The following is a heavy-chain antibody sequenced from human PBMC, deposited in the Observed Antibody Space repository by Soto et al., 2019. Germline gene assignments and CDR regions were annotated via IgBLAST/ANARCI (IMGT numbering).Heavy chain of an antibody. CDR3: ARALSDYGDYVSNWYFDL. CDR2: ISAYNGNT. J-gene: IGHJ2*01. V-gene: IGHV1-18*04. Sequence: QVQLVQSGAEVKKPGASVKVSCKASGYTFTSYGISWVPQAPGQGLEWMGWISAYNGNTNYAQKLQGRVTMTTDTSTSTAYMELRSLRSDDTAVYYCARALSDYGDYVSNWYFDLWGRGTLVTVSS. D-gene: IGHD4-17*01. CDR1: GYTFTSYG.